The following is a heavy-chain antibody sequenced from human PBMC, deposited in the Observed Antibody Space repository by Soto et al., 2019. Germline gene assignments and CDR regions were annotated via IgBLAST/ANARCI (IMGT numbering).Heavy chain of an antibody. D-gene: IGHD2-2*01. CDR3: ARARFCTSTSCYHYFDF. V-gene: IGHV4-59*01. CDR1: GGSISSSS. J-gene: IGHJ4*02. CDR2: IYNNGRT. Sequence: NPSETLSLTCTVSGGSISSSSWSWIRQPPGRGLEWIGYIYNNGRTDYNPSLKSRVTISVDTSKNHFSLKLSSVTSADTAVYYCARARFCTSTSCYHYFDFWGQGTLVTVSS.